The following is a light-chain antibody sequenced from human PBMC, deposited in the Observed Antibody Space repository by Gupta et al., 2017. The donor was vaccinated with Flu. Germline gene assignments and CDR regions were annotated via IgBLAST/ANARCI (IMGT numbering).Light chain of an antibody. CDR2: AAS. CDR1: QSISSY. V-gene: IGKV1-39*01. Sequence: DIQMTQSPSSLSASVGDRVTITCRASQSISSYLNWYQQKPGKAPKLLIYAASSLQSGVPSRFSGSGSGTDFTLTISSLQPEDFATYYCQQSDSTLFTFGHGTNVDIK. CDR3: QQSDSTLFT. J-gene: IGKJ3*01.